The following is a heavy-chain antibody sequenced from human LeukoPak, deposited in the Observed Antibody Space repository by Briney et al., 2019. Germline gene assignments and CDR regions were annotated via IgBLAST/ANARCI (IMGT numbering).Heavy chain of an antibody. D-gene: IGHD1-26*01. CDR1: GFNFSTYG. J-gene: IGHJ4*02. CDR2: IRNDGGAK. Sequence: GGSLRLSCAASGFNFSTYGMHWVRQAPDKGLEWVAFIRNDGGAKYYADSVKGRFTISRDNSKNTLYLQMNSLRAEDTAVYYCARDLSSGYSGNYGAFEYWGQGTLVIVSS. CDR3: ARDLSSGYSGNYGAFEY. V-gene: IGHV3-30*02.